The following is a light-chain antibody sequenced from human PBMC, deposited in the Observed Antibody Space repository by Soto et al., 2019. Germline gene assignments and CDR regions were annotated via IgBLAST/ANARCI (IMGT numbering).Light chain of an antibody. Sequence: EIVLTQSPGTLSLSTGERATLSCRASQSVSSSYLAWYQQKPGQAPRLLIYGASSRATGIPDRFSGSGSGTDFTLTISRLEPEDFAVDYCQQYSSSPRTFGGGTKVEIK. J-gene: IGKJ4*01. CDR1: QSVSSSY. V-gene: IGKV3-20*01. CDR3: QQYSSSPRT. CDR2: GAS.